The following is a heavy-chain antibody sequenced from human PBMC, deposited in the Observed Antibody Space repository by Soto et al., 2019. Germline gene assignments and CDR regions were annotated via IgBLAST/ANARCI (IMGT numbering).Heavy chain of an antibody. J-gene: IGHJ4*02. D-gene: IGHD3-22*01. CDR2: IWSDGSKK. V-gene: IGHV3-33*08. CDR3: ARDRAVIDFDH. CDR1: GFIFRDYA. Sequence: PGXSLRLSCAASGFIFRDYAMYWFRQAPGKGLEWVAFIWSDGSKKYYADSVQGRFTITRDNSKKTMSLQMNSLRVDDTAVYFCARDRAVIDFDHWGQGTLVTVSS.